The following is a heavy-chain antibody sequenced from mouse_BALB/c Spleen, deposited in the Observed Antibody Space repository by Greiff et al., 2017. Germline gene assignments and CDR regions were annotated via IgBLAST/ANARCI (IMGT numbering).Heavy chain of an antibody. J-gene: IGHJ2*01. CDR1: GFTFSSYA. V-gene: IGHV5-6-5*01. CDR3: ARDGYDGDY. Sequence: DVHLVESGGGLVKPGGSLKLSCAASGFTFSSYAMSWVRQTPEKRLEWVASISSGGSTYYPDSVKGRFTISRDNARNILYLQMSSLRSEDTAMYYCARDGYDGDYWGQGTTLTVSS. D-gene: IGHD2-2*01. CDR2: ISSGGST.